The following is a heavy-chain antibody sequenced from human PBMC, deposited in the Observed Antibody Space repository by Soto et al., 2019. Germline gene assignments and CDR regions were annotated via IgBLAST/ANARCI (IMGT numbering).Heavy chain of an antibody. CDR3: AKDRMGASGWFDP. J-gene: IGHJ5*02. D-gene: IGHD1-26*01. Sequence: HPGGSLRLSCVASGFSFSSYTMNWVRQAPGKGPEWVSGVSGNGGNTYYADSVKGRFSISRDNSKNTLYLQLNSLRAEDTAIYYCAKDRMGASGWFDPWGQGTPVTVSS. V-gene: IGHV3-23*01. CDR1: GFSFSSYT. CDR2: VSGNGGNT.